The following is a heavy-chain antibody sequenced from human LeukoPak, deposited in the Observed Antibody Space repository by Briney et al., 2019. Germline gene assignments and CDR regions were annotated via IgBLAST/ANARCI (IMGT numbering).Heavy chain of an antibody. CDR3: AKDPYYYGSGSYYIDP. CDR2: IRYDGSNK. Sequence: GGSLRLSCAASGFTFSSYGMHWVRQAPGKGLEWVAFIRYDGSNKYYADSVKGRFPISRDNSKNTLYLQMNSLRAEDTAVYYCAKDPYYYGSGSYYIDPWGQGTLVTVSS. V-gene: IGHV3-30*02. CDR1: GFTFSSYG. D-gene: IGHD3-10*01. J-gene: IGHJ5*02.